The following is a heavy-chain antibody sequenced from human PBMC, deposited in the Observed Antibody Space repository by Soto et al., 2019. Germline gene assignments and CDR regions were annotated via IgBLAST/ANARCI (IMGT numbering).Heavy chain of an antibody. CDR2: INAGNGNT. J-gene: IGHJ1*01. V-gene: IGHV1-3*01. Sequence: QVQLVQSGAEVKKPGASVKVSCKASGYTFTSYAMHWVRQAPGQRLEWMGWINAGNGNTKYSQKFQGRVTITRDTSASTAYMEMSSLRSEDTAVYYCARGEEQWLREYFQHWGQGTLVTVSS. D-gene: IGHD6-19*01. CDR3: ARGEEQWLREYFQH. CDR1: GYTFTSYA.